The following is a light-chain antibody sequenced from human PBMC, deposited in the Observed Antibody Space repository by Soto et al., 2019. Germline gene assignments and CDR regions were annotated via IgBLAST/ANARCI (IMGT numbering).Light chain of an antibody. J-gene: IGKJ1*01. V-gene: IGKV3-11*01. Sequence: EIVLTQSPATLSLSPGERATLSCWASQSVNRYLVWYQQKPGQAPRLLIYDVSNRATDIPARFSGSGSGKDFTITISSIEPEDFAVYYCQQRSNWPPFGQGNK. CDR3: QQRSNWPP. CDR1: QSVNRY. CDR2: DVS.